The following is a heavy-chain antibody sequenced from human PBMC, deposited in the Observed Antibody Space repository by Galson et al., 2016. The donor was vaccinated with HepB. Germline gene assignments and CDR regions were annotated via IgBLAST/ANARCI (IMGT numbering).Heavy chain of an antibody. D-gene: IGHD1-1*01. V-gene: IGHV3-7*03. J-gene: IGHJ6*02. Sequence: SLRLSCAASGFTFSSYWMNWVRQAPGKGLEWVANIKQDESEENYVDSVKGRFTISRGNAKKSVYLQMNRLRVEDTAVYYCTGTPGLYYYYSGLDVWGQGTTVTVSS. CDR3: TGTPGLYYYYSGLDV. CDR1: GFTFSSYW. CDR2: IKQDESEE.